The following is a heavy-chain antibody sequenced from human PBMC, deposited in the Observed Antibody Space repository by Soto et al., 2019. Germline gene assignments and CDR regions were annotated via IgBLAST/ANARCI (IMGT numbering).Heavy chain of an antibody. J-gene: IGHJ4*02. CDR2: INPGNGNT. Sequence: ASVKVSCKASGYSFSAHAMHWVRQAPGQRLAWMGWINPGNGNTKYSQKFQGRVAITRDTSASTAYMELSSLRSEDTAIYFCARDGARITVFGMIYHFDYWGQGTLVT. CDR1: GYSFSAHA. V-gene: IGHV1-3*01. CDR3: ARDGARITVFGMIYHFDY. D-gene: IGHD3-3*01.